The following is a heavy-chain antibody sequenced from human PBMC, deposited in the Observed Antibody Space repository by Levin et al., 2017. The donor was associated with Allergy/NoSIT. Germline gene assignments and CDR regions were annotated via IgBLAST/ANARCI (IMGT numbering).Heavy chain of an antibody. CDR3: ATTVNSNWQNDY. V-gene: IGHV3-53*01. CDR2: IYSSGST. J-gene: IGHJ4*02. Sequence: GGSLRLSCAASGFTVSSSYLSWVRQAPGKGLEWVSIIYSSGSTYYADSVKGRFTISRDNSKITLYLQMNSLRAEDTAVYYCATTVNSNWQNDYWGQGTLVTVSS. D-gene: IGHD6-13*01. CDR1: GFTVSSSY.